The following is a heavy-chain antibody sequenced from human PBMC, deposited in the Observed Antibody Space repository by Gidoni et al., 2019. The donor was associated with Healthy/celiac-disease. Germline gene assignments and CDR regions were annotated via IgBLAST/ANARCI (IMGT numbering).Heavy chain of an antibody. CDR2: IYYSGST. V-gene: IGHV4-31*03. CDR1: GGSISSGGYY. D-gene: IGHD2-15*01. J-gene: IGHJ4*02. Sequence: QVQLQESVPGLVTPSQTLSLTCTVSGGSISSGGYYWSWIRQHPGKVLEWIGYIYYSGSTYYNPSLKSRVTISVDTSKNQFSLKLSSVTAADTAVYYCARGTIGGNPYFDYWGQGTLVTVSS. CDR3: ARGTIGGNPYFDY.